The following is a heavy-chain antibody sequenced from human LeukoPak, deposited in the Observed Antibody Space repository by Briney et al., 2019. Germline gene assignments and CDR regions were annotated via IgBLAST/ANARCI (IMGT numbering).Heavy chain of an antibody. Sequence: SETLSLTCTVSGGSINNYYWSWMRQPPGKGLEWIGYIYYTGSTYYNPSLETRVTISVDTSKNQFSLKLSSVTAADTAVYYCARRTGSSGWYDWAFDIWGQGTMVTVSS. D-gene: IGHD6-19*01. J-gene: IGHJ3*02. CDR3: ARRTGSSGWYDWAFDI. CDR1: GGSINNYY. V-gene: IGHV4-59*08. CDR2: IYYTGST.